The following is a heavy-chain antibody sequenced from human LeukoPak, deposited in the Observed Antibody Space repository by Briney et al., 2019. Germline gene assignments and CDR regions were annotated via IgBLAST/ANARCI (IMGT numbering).Heavy chain of an antibody. Sequence: PSETLSLTCTVSGYSISSGYYWGWIRQPPGKGLEWIGSIYHSGSTYYNPSLKSRVTISVDTSKNQFSLKLSSVTAADTAVYYCAREGFASYDILTGYYRVNWGQGTLVTVSS. J-gene: IGHJ4*02. V-gene: IGHV4-38-2*02. CDR3: AREGFASYDILTGYYRVN. CDR2: IYHSGST. CDR1: GYSISSGYY. D-gene: IGHD3-9*01.